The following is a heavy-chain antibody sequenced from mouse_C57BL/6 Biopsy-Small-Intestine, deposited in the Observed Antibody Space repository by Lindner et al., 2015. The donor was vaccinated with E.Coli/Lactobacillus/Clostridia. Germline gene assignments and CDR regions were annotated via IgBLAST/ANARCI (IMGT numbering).Heavy chain of an antibody. CDR3: ASEGYDFDY. CDR1: GYTFTSYW. Sequence: VQLQESGAELVKPGASVKLSCKASGYTFTSYWMHWVKQRPGQGLEWIGMIHPNSGSTNYNEKFKSKASLTVDKSSSTAYMQLSSLTSEDSAVYYCASEGYDFDYWGQGTTLTVSS. V-gene: IGHV1-64*01. J-gene: IGHJ2*01. D-gene: IGHD2-10*02. CDR2: IHPNSGST.